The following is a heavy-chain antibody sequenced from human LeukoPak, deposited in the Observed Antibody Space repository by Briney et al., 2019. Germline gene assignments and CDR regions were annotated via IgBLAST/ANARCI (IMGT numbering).Heavy chain of an antibody. Sequence: GRSLRLSCAASGFTFDDYAMHWVRQAPGKGLEWVSGISWNSGSIGYADSVKGRFTISRDNAKNSLYLQMNSLRAEDMALYYCAKGLPPFNGVWLFDYWGQGTLVTVSS. D-gene: IGHD2-8*01. CDR1: GFTFDDYA. J-gene: IGHJ4*02. CDR3: AKGLPPFNGVWLFDY. V-gene: IGHV3-9*03. CDR2: ISWNSGSI.